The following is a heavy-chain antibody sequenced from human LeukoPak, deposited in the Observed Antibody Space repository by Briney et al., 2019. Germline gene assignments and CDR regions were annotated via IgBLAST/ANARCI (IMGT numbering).Heavy chain of an antibody. J-gene: IGHJ4*02. CDR2: IYSGGST. CDR1: GFTVSSNY. Sequence: GGFLRLSCAASGFTVSSNYMSWVRQAPGKGLEWVSVIYSGGSTYYADSVKGRFTISRDNAKNTLYLQMNSLRVEDTAVYYCARPLRFLEGDNFDFDYWGQGTLVTVSS. D-gene: IGHD3-3*01. V-gene: IGHV3-53*01. CDR3: ARPLRFLEGDNFDFDY.